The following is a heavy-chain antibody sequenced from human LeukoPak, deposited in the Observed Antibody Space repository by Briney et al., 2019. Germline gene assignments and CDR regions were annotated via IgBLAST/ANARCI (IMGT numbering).Heavy chain of an antibody. CDR2: IYYSGST. CDR1: GGSISSAGFY. V-gene: IGHV4-31*03. D-gene: IGHD3-10*01. Sequence: SETLSLTCTVSGGSISSAGFYWIWIRQHPGKGLEWIGYIYYSGSTYYNPSLKSRVSISVDTSKNQFSLKLSSVTAADTAVYHCARDTRVGYYDSGSHFDYWGPGTLVTVSS. J-gene: IGHJ4*02. CDR3: ARDTRVGYYDSGSHFDY.